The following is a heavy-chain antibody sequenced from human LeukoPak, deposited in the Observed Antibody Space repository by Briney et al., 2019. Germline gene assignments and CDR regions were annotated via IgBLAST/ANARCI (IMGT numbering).Heavy chain of an antibody. V-gene: IGHV3-11*04. Sequence: PGGSLRLSCAASGFTFSDYYMSWIRQAPGKGLEWVSYISSSGSTIYYADSVKGRLTISRDNAKNSLYLQMNSLRAEDMAVYYCARADSYGYIGVFDYWGQGTLVTVSS. CDR3: ARADSYGYIGVFDY. CDR1: GFTFSDYY. D-gene: IGHD5-18*01. CDR2: ISSSGSTI. J-gene: IGHJ4*02.